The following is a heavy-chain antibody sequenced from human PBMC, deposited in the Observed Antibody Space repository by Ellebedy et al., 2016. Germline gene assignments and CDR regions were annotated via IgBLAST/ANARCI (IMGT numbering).Heavy chain of an antibody. CDR3: ARRRYNTWYSDFDY. CDR1: GFIFSSYD. CDR2: IGASGGGT. J-gene: IGHJ4*02. D-gene: IGHD2-21*01. V-gene: IGHV3-23*01. Sequence: GGSLRLSCAASGFIFSSYDMSWVRQAPGKGLEWVSVIGASGGGTYYADSVKGRFTISRDNSQNTLYLQMNSLTADDTALYYCARRRYNTWYSDFDYWGQGTLVTVSS.